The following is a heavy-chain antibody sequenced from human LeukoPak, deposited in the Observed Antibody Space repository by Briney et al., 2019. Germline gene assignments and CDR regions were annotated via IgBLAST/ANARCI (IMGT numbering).Heavy chain of an antibody. Sequence: SETLSLTCTVSGGSISSYYWSWIRQPPGKGLEWIGYIYYSGSTNYNPSLKSRVTISVDTSKNQFSLKLSSVTAADTAVYYCARTGGQGGSYFYFDYWGQGTLVTVSS. V-gene: IGHV4-59*01. D-gene: IGHD1-26*01. J-gene: IGHJ4*02. CDR1: GGSISSYY. CDR3: ARTGGQGGSYFYFDY. CDR2: IYYSGST.